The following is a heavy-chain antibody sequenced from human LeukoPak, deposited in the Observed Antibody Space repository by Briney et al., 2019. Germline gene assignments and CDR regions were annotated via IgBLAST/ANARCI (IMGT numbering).Heavy chain of an antibody. Sequence: SETLSLTCAVSGGSISSSNWWSWVRQPPGEGLGWIGEIYHSGSTNYNPSLKSRVTISVDKSKNQFSLKLSSVTAADTAVYYCARLLGYCSSTSCFNWFDPWGQGTLVTVSS. CDR3: ARLLGYCSSTSCFNWFDP. CDR2: IYHSGST. J-gene: IGHJ5*02. D-gene: IGHD2-2*01. CDR1: GGSISSSNW. V-gene: IGHV4-4*02.